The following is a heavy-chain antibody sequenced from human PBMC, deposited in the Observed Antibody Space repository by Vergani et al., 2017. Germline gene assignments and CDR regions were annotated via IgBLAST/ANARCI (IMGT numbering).Heavy chain of an antibody. Sequence: EVQLLESGGDLVQPGGSLRLSCAASGFTFNHYAMNWVRQAPGKGLEWVSGISGSGGSTYYAGSVKGRFTLSRDSSKNTLYLQMNSLSAGDTAVYYCAKANPRNSGYIYLYYYHAMDVWGQGTTVTVSS. CDR3: AKANPRNSGYIYLYYYHAMDV. CDR1: GFTFNHYA. V-gene: IGHV3-23*01. J-gene: IGHJ6*02. CDR2: ISGSGGST. D-gene: IGHD5-12*01.